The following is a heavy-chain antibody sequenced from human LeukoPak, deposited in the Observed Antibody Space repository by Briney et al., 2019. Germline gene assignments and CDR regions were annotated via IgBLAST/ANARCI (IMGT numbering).Heavy chain of an antibody. Sequence: PGGSLRLSCAASGFTFSPYWMHWVRQAPGKGLVWVSLIKTDGSTTYADSVKGRFSISRDNAQNTLNLQMNSLRAEDTGVYYCARANPADFDLWGRGTVVIVSS. CDR1: GFTFSPYW. D-gene: IGHD1-14*01. CDR2: IKTDGST. CDR3: ARANPADFDL. V-gene: IGHV3-74*01. J-gene: IGHJ2*01.